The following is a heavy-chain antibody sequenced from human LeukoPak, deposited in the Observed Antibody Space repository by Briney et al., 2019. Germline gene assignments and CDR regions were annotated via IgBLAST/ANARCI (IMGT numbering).Heavy chain of an antibody. CDR3: AREDGYSSSWYSDY. Sequence: GGSLRLSCAASGFTFSRDNMNWVRQAPGKGLEWVSDISSTSIYTNYADSVKGRFTISRDNAKNSLYLQMNSLRAEDTAVYYCAREDGYSSSWYSDYWGQGTLVSVSS. CDR1: GFTFSRDN. CDR2: ISSTSIYT. J-gene: IGHJ4*02. D-gene: IGHD6-13*01. V-gene: IGHV3-21*05.